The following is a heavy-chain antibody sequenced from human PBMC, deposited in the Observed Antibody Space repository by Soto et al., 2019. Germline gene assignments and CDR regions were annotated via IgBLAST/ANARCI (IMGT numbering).Heavy chain of an antibody. CDR3: AKDAITMVRGVISYYGMDV. J-gene: IGHJ6*02. D-gene: IGHD3-10*01. Sequence: EVQLVESGGGLVQPGRSLRLSCAASGFTFDDYAMHWVRPAPGKGLEWVSGISWNSGSIGYADSVKGRFTISTDNAKNSLYLQMNSLRAEDTALYYCAKDAITMVRGVISYYGMDVWGQGTTVTVSS. CDR2: ISWNSGSI. V-gene: IGHV3-9*01. CDR1: GFTFDDYA.